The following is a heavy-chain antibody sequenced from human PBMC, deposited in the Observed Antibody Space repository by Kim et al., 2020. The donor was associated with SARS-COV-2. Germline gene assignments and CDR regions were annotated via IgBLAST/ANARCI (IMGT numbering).Heavy chain of an antibody. Sequence: GGSLRLSCAVSGFTFSNYAMTWVRQAPGKGLEWVSSISGSGESTYYADSVKGRVTISRDNSKNTLYLQMNSLRAEDTAVYYCAKDEALNEVVVTATFDYWGQGTLVTVSS. J-gene: IGHJ4*02. CDR2: ISGSGEST. CDR3: AKDEALNEVVVTATFDY. D-gene: IGHD2-21*02. V-gene: IGHV3-23*01. CDR1: GFTFSNYA.